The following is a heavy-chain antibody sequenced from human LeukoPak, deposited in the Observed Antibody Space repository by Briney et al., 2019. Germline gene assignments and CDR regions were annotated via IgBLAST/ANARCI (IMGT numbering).Heavy chain of an antibody. J-gene: IGHJ4*02. D-gene: IGHD5-24*01. V-gene: IGHV3-74*01. Sequence: PGGSLRLSCAASGFTFSSYWMHWVRQAPGKGLVWVSRINSDGSTTTYADSVKGRFTISRDNAKNTLYLQMNSLRAEDTAVYYCARERYGYKKDYWGQGTLVTVSS. CDR2: INSDGSTT. CDR3: ARERYGYKKDY. CDR1: GFTFSSYW.